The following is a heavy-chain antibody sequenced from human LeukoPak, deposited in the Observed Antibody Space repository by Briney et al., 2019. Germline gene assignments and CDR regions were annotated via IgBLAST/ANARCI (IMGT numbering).Heavy chain of an antibody. Sequence: ASVKVSCKASGYTFTSYDINWVRQATGQGFEWMGWMNTKSGNTGFAQKFQGRVSMTRNTATSTAYMELNSLRSEDTAVYYCARVPGRVARPDYYYYMDVWGKGTTVTVSS. V-gene: IGHV1-8*01. J-gene: IGHJ6*03. CDR1: GYTFTSYD. CDR2: MNTKSGNT. D-gene: IGHD6-6*01. CDR3: ARVPGRVARPDYYYYMDV.